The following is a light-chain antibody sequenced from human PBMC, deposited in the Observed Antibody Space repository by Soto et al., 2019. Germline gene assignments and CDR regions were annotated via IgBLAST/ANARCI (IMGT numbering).Light chain of an antibody. CDR1: QSVSSY. V-gene: IGKV3-11*01. Sequence: EIVLTQSPAPLSLSPGERATLSCRASQSVSSYLAWYQQKPGQAPRLLIYDASNRATGIPARFSGSGSGTDFTLTISSLEPEDFAVYYCQQRSNWPRTFGHGTKVEIK. CDR2: DAS. J-gene: IGKJ1*01. CDR3: QQRSNWPRT.